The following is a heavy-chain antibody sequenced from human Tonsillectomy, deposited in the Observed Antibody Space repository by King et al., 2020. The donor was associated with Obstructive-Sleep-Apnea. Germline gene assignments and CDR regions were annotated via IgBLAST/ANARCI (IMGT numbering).Heavy chain of an antibody. CDR3: AKGGCSSTTCSFDY. D-gene: IGHD2-2*01. CDR2: IIWNNGSI. CDR1: GLAFDDFA. Sequence: VQLVESGGGLVQPGRSLRLSCAVSGLAFDDFAMHWVRPTPGKGLEWVSGIIWNNGSIGDSDSVKGRFTISRDNANNSLYLPMNSLRAVDTALYYCAKGGCSSTTCSFDYWGQGTLVTVSS. V-gene: IGHV3-9*01. J-gene: IGHJ4*02.